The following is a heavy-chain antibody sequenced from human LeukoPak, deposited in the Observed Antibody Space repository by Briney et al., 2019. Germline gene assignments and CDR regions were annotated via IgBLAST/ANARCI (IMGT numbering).Heavy chain of an antibody. D-gene: IGHD3-22*01. CDR3: ASSSRHYYHSSGYFDY. CDR1: GGSISSYY. CDR2: IYYSGST. Sequence: SETLSLTCTVSGGSISSYYWSWIRQPPGKGLEWIGYIYYSGSTNYNPSLKSRVTISVDTSKNQFSLKLSSVTAADTAVYYCASSSRHYYHSSGYFDYWGQGTLVTVSS. J-gene: IGHJ4*02. V-gene: IGHV4-59*01.